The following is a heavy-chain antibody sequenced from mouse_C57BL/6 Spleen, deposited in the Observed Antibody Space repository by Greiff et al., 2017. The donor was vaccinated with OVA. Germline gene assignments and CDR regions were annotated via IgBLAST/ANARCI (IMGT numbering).Heavy chain of an antibody. J-gene: IGHJ4*01. CDR2: INPSNGGT. D-gene: IGHD2-3*01. Sequence: QVPLQQPGTELVKPGASVKLSCKASGYTFTSYWMHWVKQRPGQGLEWIGNINPSNGGTNYNEKFKSKATLTVDKSSSTAYMQLSSLTSEDSAVYYCARSGYYMHAMDYWGQGTSVTVSS. CDR3: ARSGYYMHAMDY. CDR1: GYTFTSYW. V-gene: IGHV1-53*01.